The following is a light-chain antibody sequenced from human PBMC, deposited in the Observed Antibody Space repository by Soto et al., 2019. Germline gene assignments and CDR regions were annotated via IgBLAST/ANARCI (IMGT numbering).Light chain of an antibody. CDR3: GAWDTNLNAEV. J-gene: IGLJ2*01. V-gene: IGLV1-51*01. CDR2: DND. CDR1: SSNIGNNY. Sequence: QSVLTQPPSVSAAPGQKVTISCSGSSSNIGNNYVSWYQQLPGTAPKLLIYDNDQRPSGIPDRFSGSKSGTSATLAITGLQAGDEADYYCGAWDTNLNAEVFGGGTKLTVL.